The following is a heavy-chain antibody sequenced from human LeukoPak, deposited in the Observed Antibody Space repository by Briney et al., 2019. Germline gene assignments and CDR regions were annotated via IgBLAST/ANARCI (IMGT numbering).Heavy chain of an antibody. V-gene: IGHV4-39*07. J-gene: IGHJ4*02. CDR2: IYYSGST. D-gene: IGHD3-22*01. CDR3: AREGNYYDYYFDY. Sequence: PSETLSLTCTVSGGSISSSSYYWGWIRQPPGKGLEWIGSIYYSGSTYYNPSLKSRVTISVDTSKNQFSLKLSSVTAADTAVYYCAREGNYYDYYFDYWGQGTLVTVSS. CDR1: GGSISSSSYY.